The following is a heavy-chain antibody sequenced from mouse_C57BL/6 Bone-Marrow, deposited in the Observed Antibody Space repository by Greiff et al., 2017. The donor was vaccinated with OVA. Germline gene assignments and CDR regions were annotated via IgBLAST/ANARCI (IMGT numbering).Heavy chain of an antibody. D-gene: IGHD1-1*01. CDR1: GYTFTSYT. V-gene: IGHV1-4*01. CDR2: INPSSGYT. CDR3: ARDYGSSIVLDWYFDV. Sequence: QVQLQQSGAELARPGASVKMSCKASGYTFTSYTMHWVQQRPGQGLEWIGYINPSSGYTKYNQKFKDKATLTADKSSSTAYMQLSSLTSEDSAVYYCARDYGSSIVLDWYFDVWGTGTTVTVSS. J-gene: IGHJ1*03.